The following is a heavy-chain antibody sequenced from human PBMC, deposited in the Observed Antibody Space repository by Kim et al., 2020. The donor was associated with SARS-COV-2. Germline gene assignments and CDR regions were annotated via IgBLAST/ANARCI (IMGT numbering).Heavy chain of an antibody. CDR2: INHSGST. CDR1: GGSFSGYY. D-gene: IGHD1-26*01. J-gene: IGHJ4*02. Sequence: SETLSLTCAVYGGSFSGYYWSWIRQPPGKGLEWIGEINHSGSTNYNPSLKSRVTISVDTSKNQFSLKLSSVTAAATAVYYCARGADNSGSYWGVRTYFDYWGQGTLVTVSS. V-gene: IGHV4-34*01. CDR3: ARGADNSGSYWGVRTYFDY.